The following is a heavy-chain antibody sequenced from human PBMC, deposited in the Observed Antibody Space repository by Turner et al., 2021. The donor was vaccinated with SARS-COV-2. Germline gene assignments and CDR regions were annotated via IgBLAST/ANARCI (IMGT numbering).Heavy chain of an antibody. CDR2: ISDDGSNK. J-gene: IGHJ4*02. V-gene: IGHV3-30*03. CDR1: GFTSSGSG. Sequence: QVQLVESGGGVVQPGRSLILSCAVSGFTSSGSGMHWVRQAPGKGLEWVAVISDDGSNKFYVDSAKGRFTISRDNSRNTLYLQMNNLRVEDTAVYFCARAGLATAGDYWGQGTLVTVSS. D-gene: IGHD6-13*01. CDR3: ARAGLATAGDY.